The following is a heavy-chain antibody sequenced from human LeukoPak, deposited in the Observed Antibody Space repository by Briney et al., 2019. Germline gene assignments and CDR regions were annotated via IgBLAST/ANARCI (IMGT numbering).Heavy chain of an antibody. D-gene: IGHD4-23*01. V-gene: IGHV4-38-2*01. CDR3: ARHKGRVYGGTIFDY. J-gene: IGHJ4*02. CDR2: IYHSGST. CDR1: VYSISSGYY. Sequence: PSETLSLTCAVSVYSISSGYYWGSIRQPPWTGLEWIGRIYHSGSTHYNPSLKSRVDTSVDTSKTQFSLKLSSVTAADTAVYYCARHKGRVYGGTIFDYWGQGTLVTVSS.